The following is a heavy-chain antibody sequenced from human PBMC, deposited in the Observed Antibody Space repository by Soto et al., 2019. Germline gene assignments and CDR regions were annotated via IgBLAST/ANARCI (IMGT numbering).Heavy chain of an antibody. D-gene: IGHD3-3*01. J-gene: IGHJ6*02. V-gene: IGHV1-3*01. CDR2: INDGNGNT. Sequence: QVQLVQSGAEVKKPGASVKVSSKASGYTLTSYAMHWGRQAPGQRIEWMGWINDGNGNTKYSQKFQGRVTITRDTSASTAYMELSSLRSEDTAVYYCARVSYDFWSGYSIYYYYYGMDVWGQGTTVTVSS. CDR3: ARVSYDFWSGYSIYYYYYGMDV. CDR1: GYTLTSYA.